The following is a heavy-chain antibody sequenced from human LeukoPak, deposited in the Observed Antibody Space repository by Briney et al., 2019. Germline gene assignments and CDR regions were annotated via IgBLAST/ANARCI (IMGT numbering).Heavy chain of an antibody. CDR2: TYYRSKWYN. CDR1: GDSVSSNSAA. D-gene: IGHD1-26*01. CDR3: AREWSQVGATVYYMDV. V-gene: IGHV6-1*01. J-gene: IGHJ6*03. Sequence: SQTLSLTCAISGDSVSSNSAAWNWIRQSPSRGLEWLGRTYYRSKWYNDYAVSVKSRITINPDTSKNQFSLQLNSVTPEDTAVYYCAREWSQVGATVYYMDVWGKGTTVTVSS.